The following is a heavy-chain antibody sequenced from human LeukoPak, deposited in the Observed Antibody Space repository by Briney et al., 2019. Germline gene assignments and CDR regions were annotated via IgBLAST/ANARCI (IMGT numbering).Heavy chain of an antibody. CDR1: GFTFSSYW. CDR3: ARAHSSTWSYFDF. Sequence: GGSLRLSCAASGFTFSSYWMHWDRQVPGKGLVWVSRINSDGSNTRYADSVKGRFTISRDNSRNTLYLQMNSLRAEDTAVYYCARAHSSTWSYFDFWGQGTLVTVSS. CDR2: INSDGSNT. D-gene: IGHD6-13*01. V-gene: IGHV3-74*01. J-gene: IGHJ4*02.